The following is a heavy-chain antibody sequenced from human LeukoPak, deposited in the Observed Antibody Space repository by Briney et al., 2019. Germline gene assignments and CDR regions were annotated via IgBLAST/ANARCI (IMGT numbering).Heavy chain of an antibody. CDR2: IKHDGSEK. D-gene: IGHD6-19*01. CDR3: AQGRSSGWYYFDY. J-gene: IGHJ4*02. Sequence: PGGSLRLSCAASGFIFTNYFMSWVRQAPGKGLEWVASIKHDGSEKYYVDSVRGRFTISRDNTMNSLYLQMSSLRAEDTAVYYCAQGRSSGWYYFDYWGQGTLVTVSS. V-gene: IGHV3-7*01. CDR1: GFIFTNYF.